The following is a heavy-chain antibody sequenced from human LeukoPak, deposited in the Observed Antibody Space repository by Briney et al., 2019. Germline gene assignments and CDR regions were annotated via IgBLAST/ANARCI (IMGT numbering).Heavy chain of an antibody. V-gene: IGHV1-2*02. CDR2: INPNSGGT. J-gene: IGHJ6*03. Sequence: WASVKVSCKASGYTFTGYYMHWVRQAPGQGLEWMGWINPNSGGTNYAQKFQGRVTMTRDTSISTAYMELSRLRSDDTAVYYCARDAAMVTLYYYYYMDVWGKGTTVTVSS. CDR1: GYTFTGYY. CDR3: ARDAAMVTLYYYYYMDV. D-gene: IGHD5-18*01.